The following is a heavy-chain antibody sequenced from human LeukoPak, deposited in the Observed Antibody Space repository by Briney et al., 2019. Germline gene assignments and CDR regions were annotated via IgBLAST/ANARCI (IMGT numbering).Heavy chain of an antibody. V-gene: IGHV1-69*13. CDR3: ARGYYDSSGLWSLDY. D-gene: IGHD3-22*01. J-gene: IGHJ4*02. Sequence: SVKVSCKASGGTFISYAISWVRQAPGQGLEWMGGIIPIFGTANYAQKFQGRVTITADESTSTAYMELSSLRSEDTAVYYCARGYYDSSGLWSLDYWGQGTLVTVSS. CDR2: IIPIFGTA. CDR1: GGTFISYA.